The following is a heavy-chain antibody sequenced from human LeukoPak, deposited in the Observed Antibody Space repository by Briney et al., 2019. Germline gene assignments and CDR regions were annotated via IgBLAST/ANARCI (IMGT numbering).Heavy chain of an antibody. CDR3: ARDSMSGVAVAGLVSYYYYYGMDV. V-gene: IGHV1-18*01. D-gene: IGHD6-19*01. CDR2: ISAYNGNT. CDR1: GYTFTSYG. J-gene: IGHJ6*02. Sequence: ASVKVSCKASGYTFTSYGISWVRQAPGQGLEWMGWISAYNGNTNYAQKLQGRVTMTTDPSTSTAYMELRSLRSDDTAVYYCARDSMSGVAVAGLVSYYYYYGMDVWGQGTTVTVSS.